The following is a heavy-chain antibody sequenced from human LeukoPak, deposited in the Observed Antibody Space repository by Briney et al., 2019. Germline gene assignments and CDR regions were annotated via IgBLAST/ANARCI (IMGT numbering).Heavy chain of an antibody. V-gene: IGHV4-34*01. J-gene: IGHJ4*02. CDR2: INHSGST. CDR3: ARAFWSGYYTCPG. D-gene: IGHD3-3*01. Sequence: SETLSLTCAVYGGSFSGYYWSWIRQPPGNGLEWIGEINHSGSTNYNPSLKSRVTISVDTSKNQFSLKLSSVTAADTAVYYCARAFWSGYYTCPGWGQGTLVTVSS. CDR1: GGSFSGYY.